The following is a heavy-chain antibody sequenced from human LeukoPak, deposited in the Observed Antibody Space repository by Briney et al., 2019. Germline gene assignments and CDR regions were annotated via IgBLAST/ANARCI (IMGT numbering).Heavy chain of an antibody. CDR1: GYTFTSYY. CDR3: ASSLAVAGPRDY. Sequence: ASVKVSCKASGYTFTSYYMHWVRQAPGQGLEWMGIINPSGGSTSYAQKFQGRVTMTRDTSASTVYMELSSLRSKDTAVYYCASSLAVAGPRDYWGQGTLVTVSS. V-gene: IGHV1-46*01. J-gene: IGHJ4*02. CDR2: INPSGGST. D-gene: IGHD6-19*01.